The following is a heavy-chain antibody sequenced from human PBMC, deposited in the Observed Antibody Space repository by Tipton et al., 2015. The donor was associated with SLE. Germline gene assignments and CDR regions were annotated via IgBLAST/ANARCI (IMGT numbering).Heavy chain of an antibody. V-gene: IGHV4-38-2*01. CDR3: ARRGGAAGGTFDY. D-gene: IGHD6-13*01. J-gene: IGHJ4*02. Sequence: TLSLTCAVSGYSISSGYYWGWIRQPPGKGLEWIGSIYHSGSTSYNPSLKSRATISVDTSKNQFSLKLSSLTAADTAVYYCARRGGAAGGTFDYWGQGTLVTVSS. CDR2: IYHSGST. CDR1: GYSISSGYY.